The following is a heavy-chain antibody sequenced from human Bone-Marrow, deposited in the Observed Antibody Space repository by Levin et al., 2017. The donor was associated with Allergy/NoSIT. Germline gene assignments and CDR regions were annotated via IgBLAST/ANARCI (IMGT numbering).Heavy chain of an antibody. V-gene: IGHV3-15*01. D-gene: IGHD2-21*01. CDR3: TTDILTYPLDEADV. Sequence: PGGSLRLSCVASGFNFRDAWMSWVRLLPGKGLEWVGRIKGKTDGETRDYAGPVKGRFSISRDDSKSSLFLDMESLTSEDTGVYHCTTDILTYPLDEADVWGPGTTVTVSS. J-gene: IGHJ6*02. CDR2: IKGKTDGETR. CDR1: GFNFRDAW.